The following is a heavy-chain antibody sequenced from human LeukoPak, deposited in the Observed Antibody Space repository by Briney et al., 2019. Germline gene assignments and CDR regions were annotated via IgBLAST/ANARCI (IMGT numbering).Heavy chain of an antibody. D-gene: IGHD5-18*01. CDR1: GGSISSYY. Sequence: SETLSLTCTVSGGSISSYYWSWIRQPPGKGLEWIGYIYYSGSTNYNPSLKSRVTISVDTSKNQFSLKLSSVTAADTAVYYCAREYLDTGMTYWGQGTLVTVSS. CDR3: AREYLDTGMTY. CDR2: IYYSGST. V-gene: IGHV4-59*01. J-gene: IGHJ4*02.